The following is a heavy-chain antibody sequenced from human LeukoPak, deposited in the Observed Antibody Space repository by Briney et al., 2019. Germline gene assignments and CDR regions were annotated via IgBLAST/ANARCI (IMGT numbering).Heavy chain of an antibody. CDR1: GGTFSSYA. J-gene: IGHJ4*02. CDR3: ARGPYSGYFDY. V-gene: IGHV1-69*01. CDR2: IIPIFGTA. Sequence: GSSVKVSCEASGGTFSSYAISWVRQAPGQGLEWMGGIIPIFGTANYAQKFQGRVTITADESTSTAYMELSSLRSEDTAEYYCARGPYSGYFDYWGQGTLVTVSS. D-gene: IGHD5-12*01.